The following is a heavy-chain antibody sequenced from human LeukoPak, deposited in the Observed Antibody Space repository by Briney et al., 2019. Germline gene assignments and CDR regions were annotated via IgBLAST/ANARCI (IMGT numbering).Heavy chain of an antibody. CDR2: ISNTGGST. CDR1: GFSFNTYA. D-gene: IGHD3-3*01. Sequence: PGGSLRLSCAASGFSFNTYAMSWVRQAPGKGLEWVSAISNTGGSTYYADSVKGRFTISRDNSKNTLYLQMNSLRAEDTAVYYCAKDPLYDFWSGPYYYYGMDVWGQGTTVTVSS. J-gene: IGHJ6*02. CDR3: AKDPLYDFWSGPYYYYGMDV. V-gene: IGHV3-23*01.